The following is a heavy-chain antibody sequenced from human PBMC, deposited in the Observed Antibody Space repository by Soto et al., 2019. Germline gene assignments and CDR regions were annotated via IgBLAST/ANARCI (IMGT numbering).Heavy chain of an antibody. CDR2: ISYDGSNK. J-gene: IGHJ3*02. D-gene: IGHD3-3*01. Sequence: ESGGGVVQPGRSLRLSCAASGFTFSTYGMPWVRQAPGKGLEWVAVISYDGSNKYYADSVKGRFTISRDNSKNTLYLQMNSLRAEDTAVYYCAKAITIFGVGRDAFDIWGQGTMVTVSS. CDR1: GFTFSTYG. V-gene: IGHV3-30*18. CDR3: AKAITIFGVGRDAFDI.